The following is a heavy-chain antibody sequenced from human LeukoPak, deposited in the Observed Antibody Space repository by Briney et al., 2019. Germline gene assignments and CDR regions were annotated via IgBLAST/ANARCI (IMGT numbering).Heavy chain of an antibody. CDR3: ARDLSSGSHYMDF. CDR1: GFTFSDYY. J-gene: IGHJ6*03. V-gene: IGHV3-11*01. CDR2: ISSNGSNI. Sequence: GGSLRLSCAASGFTFSDYYMSWVRQAPGKGLEWVSYISSNGSNIYYADSVKGRFTISRDNAKNTLYLQMNSLRAEDTAVYYCARDLSSGSHYMDFWGKGTTVTVSS. D-gene: IGHD6-6*01.